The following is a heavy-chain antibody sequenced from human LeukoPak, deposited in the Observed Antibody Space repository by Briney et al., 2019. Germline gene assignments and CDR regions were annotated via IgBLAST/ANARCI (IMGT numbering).Heavy chain of an antibody. CDR2: IWYDGSNK. Sequence: GRSLRISCAASGFTFSSYGMHWVRQAPGKGLEWVAVIWYDGSNKYYADSVKGRFTISRDNSKNTLYLQMNSLRAEDTAVYYCARAHYGSGSYSWFDPWGQGTLVTVSS. V-gene: IGHV3-33*01. CDR3: ARAHYGSGSYSWFDP. CDR1: GFTFSSYG. J-gene: IGHJ5*02. D-gene: IGHD3-10*01.